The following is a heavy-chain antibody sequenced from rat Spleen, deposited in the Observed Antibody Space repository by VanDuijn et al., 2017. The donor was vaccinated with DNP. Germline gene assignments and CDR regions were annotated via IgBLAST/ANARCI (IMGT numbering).Heavy chain of an antibody. D-gene: IGHD1-4*01. CDR1: GFNFNDYW. J-gene: IGHJ3*01. V-gene: IGHV4-2*01. CDR2: VNTDSSTV. CDR3: TTRGDGYDNWFAY. Sequence: EVKLVESGGGLVQPGRSLKLSCAASGFNFNDYWMGWVRQAPGKGLEWIGEVNTDSSTVNYNPSLKEKFTISRDNAQNTLYLQMSKLGSEDTGIYYCTTRGDGYDNWFAYWGQGTLVTVSS.